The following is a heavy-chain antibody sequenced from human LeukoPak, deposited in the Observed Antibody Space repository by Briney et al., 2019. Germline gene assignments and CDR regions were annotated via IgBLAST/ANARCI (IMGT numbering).Heavy chain of an antibody. V-gene: IGHV5-51*01. CDR1: GYSFSINW. Sequence: GESLKIYCKGSGYSFSINWIGWVRQMPGKGLEWMGIIYPGDSDTRYSPSFQGQVTISVDKSISTAYLQWSSLKASDTAMYYCARPPFIWGQGTMVTVSS. CDR2: IYPGDSDT. CDR3: ARPPFI. J-gene: IGHJ3*02.